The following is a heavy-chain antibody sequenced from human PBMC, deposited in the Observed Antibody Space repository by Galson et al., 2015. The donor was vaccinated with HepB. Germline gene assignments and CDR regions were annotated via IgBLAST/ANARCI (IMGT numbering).Heavy chain of an antibody. CDR2: IVVGSGNT. CDR3: AADPGGYDDFWSGYSRYYYYYGMDV. V-gene: IGHV1-58*01. D-gene: IGHD3-3*01. CDR1: GFTFTSSA. J-gene: IGHJ6*02. Sequence: SVKVSCKASGFTFTSSAVQWVRQARGQRLEWIGWIVVGSGNTNYAQKFQERVTITRDMSTSTAYMELSSLRSEDTAVYYCAADPGGYDDFWSGYSRYYYYYGMDVWGQGTTVTVSS.